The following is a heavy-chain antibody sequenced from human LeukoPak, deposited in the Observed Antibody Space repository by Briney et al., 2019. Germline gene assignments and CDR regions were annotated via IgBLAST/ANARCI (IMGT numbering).Heavy chain of an antibody. J-gene: IGHJ4*02. D-gene: IGHD5-12*01. CDR2: ISSSGGNT. Sequence: ETLSLTCAVSGGSISSSNWWSWVLQAPGKGLEWVSAISSSGGNTYYADSVKGRFTICRDNSKNTLYLQMNSLRAEDTAVYYCAKDRPTWPIDYWGQGTLVTVSS. CDR3: AKDRPTWPIDY. V-gene: IGHV3-23*01. CDR1: GGSISSSN.